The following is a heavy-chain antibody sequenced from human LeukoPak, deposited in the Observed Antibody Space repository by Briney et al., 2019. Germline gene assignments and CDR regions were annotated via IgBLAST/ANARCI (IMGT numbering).Heavy chain of an antibody. CDR2: ISPRGGGT. J-gene: IGHJ4*02. D-gene: IGHD7-27*01. V-gene: IGHV3-23*01. CDR3: ARDVAWGAFDY. CDR1: GFTFSNHC. Sequence: SGGSLRLSCAASGFTFSNHCMNWVRQAPGKGLEWLSGISPRGGGTYYADSVKGRFTISRDDSTSTLSLQMNSLRVEDTAVYYCARDVAWGAFDYWGQGTLVTVSS.